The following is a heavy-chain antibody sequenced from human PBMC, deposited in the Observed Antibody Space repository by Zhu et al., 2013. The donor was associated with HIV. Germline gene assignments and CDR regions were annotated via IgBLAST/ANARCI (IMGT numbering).Heavy chain of an antibody. Sequence: QMQLVQSGPEVKKPGTSVKVSCKASGFTFTSSAVQWVRQARGQRLEWIGWIVVGSGNTNYAQKFQERVTITRDMSTSTAYMELSSLRSEDTAVYYCAAVVSSWHYYYYGMDVWAKGPRSPSP. D-gene: IGHD6-13*01. CDR2: IVVGSGNT. V-gene: IGHV1-58*01. CDR3: AAVVSSWHYYYYGMDV. CDR1: GFTFTSSA. J-gene: IGHJ6*02.